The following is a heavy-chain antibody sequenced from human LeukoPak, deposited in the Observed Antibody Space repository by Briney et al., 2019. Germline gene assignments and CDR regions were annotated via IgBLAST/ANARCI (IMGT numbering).Heavy chain of an antibody. CDR3: AMNDYGSGSYRDY. V-gene: IGHV4-34*01. CDR2: IDHSGST. D-gene: IGHD3-10*01. CDR1: GGSFSGYY. Sequence: SETLSLTCAVSGGSFSGYYWSWIRKPPGKGLEWIGEIDHSGSTNYNPSLKSRVTISVDTSKNQFSLKLSSVTAADTAVYYCAMNDYGSGSYRDYWGQGTLVTVSS. J-gene: IGHJ4*02.